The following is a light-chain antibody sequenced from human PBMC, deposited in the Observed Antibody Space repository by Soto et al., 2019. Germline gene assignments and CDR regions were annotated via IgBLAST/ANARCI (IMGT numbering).Light chain of an antibody. J-gene: IGKJ2*01. Sequence: DIQMTQAPSSLSASVGDRVTITCRASQRISTYFNWYQQKPGKAPNLLIFAASTLHSGVPSRFSGSGSGTDFTLTISSLQPEDFATYYCQQSYSLTHTFGQGTKVEIK. CDR2: AAS. V-gene: IGKV1-39*01. CDR3: QQSYSLTHT. CDR1: QRISTY.